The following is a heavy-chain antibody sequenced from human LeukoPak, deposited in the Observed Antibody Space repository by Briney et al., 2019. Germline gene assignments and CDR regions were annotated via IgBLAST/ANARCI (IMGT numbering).Heavy chain of an antibody. V-gene: IGHV3-11*05. CDR3: RRERGIMITFGENTPHDAFDI. CDR1: GGTFSSYW. Sequence: GGSLRLSCAASGGTFSSYWMHWIRQPPRKGLQGGSYIISSSSYTNYADSVKGRVTISRDNAKNSLYLQLRSLRAEDTAVYYCRRERGIMITFGENTPHDAFDIWGQGTMVTVYS. J-gene: IGHJ3*02. D-gene: IGHD3-16*01. CDR2: IISSSSYT.